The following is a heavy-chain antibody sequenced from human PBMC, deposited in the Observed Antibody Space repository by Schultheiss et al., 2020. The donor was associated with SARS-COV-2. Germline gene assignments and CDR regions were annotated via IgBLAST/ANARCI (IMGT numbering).Heavy chain of an antibody. V-gene: IGHV1-69*04. CDR3: AREGDYDILTGYSNYYGMDV. D-gene: IGHD3-9*01. Sequence: SVKVSCKASGYTFTSYGISWVRQAPGQGLEWMGRIIPILGIANYAQKFQGRVTITADKSTSTAYMELSSLRSEDTAVYYCAREGDYDILTGYSNYYGMDVWGQGTTVTVSS. CDR2: IIPILGIA. J-gene: IGHJ6*02. CDR1: GYTFTSYG.